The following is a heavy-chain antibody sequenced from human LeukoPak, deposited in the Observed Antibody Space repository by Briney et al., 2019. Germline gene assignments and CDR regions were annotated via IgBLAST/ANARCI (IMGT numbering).Heavy chain of an antibody. Sequence: GGSLRLSCAASGFTFSDYYMAWIRQAPGKGLEWLSHISSSGVTTYNPDSVKGRFTISRDNTKNSVYLQMNSLGVEDTAVYYCARYSRGPSGSYWGQGTLVTVSS. CDR2: ISSSGVTT. J-gene: IGHJ4*02. CDR1: GFTFSDYY. D-gene: IGHD3-10*01. V-gene: IGHV3-11*01. CDR3: ARYSRGPSGSY.